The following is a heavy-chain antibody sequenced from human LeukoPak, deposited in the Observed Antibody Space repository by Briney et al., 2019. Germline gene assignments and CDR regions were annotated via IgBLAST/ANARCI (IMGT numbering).Heavy chain of an antibody. CDR3: AKDHGRAIGYLDN. V-gene: IGHV3-30*04. CDR2: ISYDGSNR. CDR1: GFTFSSYA. J-gene: IGHJ4*02. Sequence: GGSLRLSCAASGFTFSSYAMHWVRQAPGKGLEWVAAISYDGSNRYYADSVKGRFTISRDNSKNTLYLQMNSLRAEDTAVYYCAKDHGRAIGYLDNWGQGTLVTVSS. D-gene: IGHD2-15*01.